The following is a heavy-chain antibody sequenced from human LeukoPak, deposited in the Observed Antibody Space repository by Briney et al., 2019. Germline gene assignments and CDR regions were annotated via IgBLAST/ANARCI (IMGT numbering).Heavy chain of an antibody. J-gene: IGHJ4*02. D-gene: IGHD6-13*01. Sequence: PGGSLRLSCAASGFTFSSYAMSWVRQAPGKGLEGVSSIGGGGGSTYYAYSVKGRFIICRDNSKNTLYLQINSLRAEDTAVYYCAKVETAAAATLRGFDYWGQGTLVTVSS. CDR2: IGGGGGST. CDR1: GFTFSSYA. CDR3: AKVETAAAATLRGFDY. V-gene: IGHV3-23*01.